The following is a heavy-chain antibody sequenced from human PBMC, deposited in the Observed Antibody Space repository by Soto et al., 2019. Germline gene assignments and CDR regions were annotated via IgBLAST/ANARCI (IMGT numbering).Heavy chain of an antibody. CDR3: AREKAVASTGWLDP. V-gene: IGHV4-39*07. J-gene: IGHJ5*02. CDR2: ISYSGNT. D-gene: IGHD6-19*01. Sequence: PSETLSLTCTVSGGSINIGGYYWVWIRQPPGKGLEWIGSISYSGNTYNSPSLQHRVIISIDTPKSQFSLKLTSVTAADTAVYYCAREKAVASTGWLDPWGQGTLVTVSS. CDR1: GGSINIGGYY.